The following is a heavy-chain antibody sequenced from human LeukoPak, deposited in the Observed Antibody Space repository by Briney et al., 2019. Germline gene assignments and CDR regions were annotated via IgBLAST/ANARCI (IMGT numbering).Heavy chain of an antibody. D-gene: IGHD5-24*01. CDR1: GFTFSAFS. Sequence: SGGSLRLSCADSGFTFSAFSMHWVRQAPGKGLEWVAVISYDGSNQYYADAVKGRFTISRDNSRNTLYLQMNSLGAEDTAVYYCARDRSSYKDYYFYMDVWGEGTTVTV. CDR3: ARDRSSYKDYYFYMDV. J-gene: IGHJ6*03. V-gene: IGHV3-30*04. CDR2: ISYDGSNQ.